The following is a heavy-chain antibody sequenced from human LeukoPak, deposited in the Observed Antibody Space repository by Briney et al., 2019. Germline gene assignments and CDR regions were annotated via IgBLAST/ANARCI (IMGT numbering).Heavy chain of an antibody. CDR1: GFTFSSYG. CDR3: AKARHYDFWSGYYAATDY. V-gene: IGHV3-30*02. CDR2: IWYDGSNK. Sequence: GALRLSCAASGFTFSSYGMHWVRQAPGKGLEWVAVIWYDGSNKYYADSAKGRFTISRDNSKNTLYLQMNSLRAEDTAVYYCAKARHYDFWSGYYAATDYWGQGTLVTVSS. D-gene: IGHD3-3*01. J-gene: IGHJ4*02.